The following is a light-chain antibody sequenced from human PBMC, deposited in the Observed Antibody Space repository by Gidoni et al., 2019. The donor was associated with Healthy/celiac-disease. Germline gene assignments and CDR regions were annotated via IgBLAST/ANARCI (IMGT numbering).Light chain of an antibody. CDR3: QSYDSSLSGLYV. Sequence: QSVLTQPPSVSEAPGQRVTISCTGSSSNIGAGSDVHWYQQLPGTAPKLLLYGNSNRPSGVPDRFSCSKSGTSASLAITGLQAEDEADYYCQSYDSSLSGLYVFGTGTKVTVL. CDR1: SSNIGAGSD. V-gene: IGLV1-40*01. J-gene: IGLJ1*01. CDR2: GNS.